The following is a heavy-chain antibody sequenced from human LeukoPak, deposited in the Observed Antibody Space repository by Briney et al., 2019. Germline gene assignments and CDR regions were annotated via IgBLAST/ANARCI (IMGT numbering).Heavy chain of an antibody. Sequence: PGGSPRLSCAASGFTVSSNYMSWVRQAPGKGLEWVSVIYSGGSTYYADSVKGRFTISRDNSKNTLYLQMNSLRAEDTAVYYCARETQYYDFWSGYYGYYFDYWGQGTLVTVSS. D-gene: IGHD3-3*01. CDR2: IYSGGST. CDR1: GFTVSSNY. V-gene: IGHV3-66*02. CDR3: ARETQYYDFWSGYYGYYFDY. J-gene: IGHJ4*02.